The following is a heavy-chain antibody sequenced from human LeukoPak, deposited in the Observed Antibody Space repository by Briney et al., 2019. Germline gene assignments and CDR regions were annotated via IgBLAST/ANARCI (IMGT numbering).Heavy chain of an antibody. J-gene: IGHJ4*02. D-gene: IGHD3-10*01. CDR1: GFSFDDYA. Sequence: GGSLRLSCAASGFSFDDYAMHWLRQAPGKGLQWVSGISWNSGSEGYADSVKGRFTISRDNAKNSLYLQMNSLRAEDTAVYYCARELKHYYGSGSYPLGYWGQGTLVTVSS. CDR2: ISWNSGSE. V-gene: IGHV3-9*01. CDR3: ARELKHYYGSGSYPLGY.